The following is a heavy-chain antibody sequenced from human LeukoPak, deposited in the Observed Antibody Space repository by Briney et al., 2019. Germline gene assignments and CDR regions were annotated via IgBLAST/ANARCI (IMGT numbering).Heavy chain of an antibody. V-gene: IGHV4-59*11. Sequence: SETLSLTCTVSGGSISSHYWSWIRQPPGKGLEWIGYIYYSGSTNYNPSLKSRVTISVDTSKNQFSLKLSSVTAADTAVYYCARRAGYDSSDHWFDPWGQGTLVTVSS. CDR2: IYYSGST. CDR3: ARRAGYDSSDHWFDP. D-gene: IGHD3-22*01. J-gene: IGHJ5*02. CDR1: GGSISSHY.